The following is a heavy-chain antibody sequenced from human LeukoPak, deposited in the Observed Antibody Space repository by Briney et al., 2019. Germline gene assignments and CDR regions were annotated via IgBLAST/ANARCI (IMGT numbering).Heavy chain of an antibody. CDR1: GGSFSGYY. J-gene: IGHJ6*03. CDR2: INHSGST. V-gene: IGHV4-34*01. D-gene: IGHD5-18*01. CDR3: ARGYRGYSYMRAKNYYMDV. Sequence: SETLSLTCAVYGGSFSGYYWSWIRQPPGKGLEWIGEINHSGSTNYNPSLKSRVTISVDTSKNQFSLKLSSVTAADTAVYYCARGYRGYSYMRAKNYYMDVWGKGTTVTVSS.